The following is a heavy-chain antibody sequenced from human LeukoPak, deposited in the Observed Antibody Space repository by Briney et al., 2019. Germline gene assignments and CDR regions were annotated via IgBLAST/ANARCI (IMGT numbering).Heavy chain of an antibody. CDR1: GGTFSSYA. CDR2: IIPIFGTA. D-gene: IGHD2-2*02. Sequence: SVKVSCKASGGTFSSYAISWVQQAPGQGLEWMGGIIPIFGTANYAQKFQGRVTITADESTSTAYMELSSLRSEDTAVYYCARDGLDCSSTSCYMGVNWFDPWGQGTLVTVSS. J-gene: IGHJ5*02. CDR3: ARDGLDCSSTSCYMGVNWFDP. V-gene: IGHV1-69*01.